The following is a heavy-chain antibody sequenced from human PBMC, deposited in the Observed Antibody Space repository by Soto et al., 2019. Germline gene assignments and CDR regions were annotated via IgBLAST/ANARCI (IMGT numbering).Heavy chain of an antibody. D-gene: IGHD6-19*01. V-gene: IGHV3-23*01. Sequence: EVQLLESGGGLVQPGGSLRLSCAASGFTFSSYAMSWVRQAPGKGLEWVSAISGSGGSTYYADSVKGRFTISRDNSKNTLYLQMNSPRAEDTAVYYCAKCTHRPWAVAGYYFDYWGQGTLVTVSS. CDR1: GFTFSSYA. CDR3: AKCTHRPWAVAGYYFDY. J-gene: IGHJ4*02. CDR2: ISGSGGST.